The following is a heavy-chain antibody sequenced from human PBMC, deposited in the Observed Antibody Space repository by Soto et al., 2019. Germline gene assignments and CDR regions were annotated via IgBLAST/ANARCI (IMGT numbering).Heavy chain of an antibody. D-gene: IGHD3-22*01. CDR3: ARKNMYYYDSSGRMDV. CDR2: ISSSSSSTI. Sequence: GGSLRLSCAASGFTFSSYSVNWVRQAPGKGLEWVSYISSSSSSTIYYADSVKGRFTISRDNAKNSLYLQMNSLRDEDTAVYYCARKNMYYYDSSGRMDVWGQGTTVTVYS. V-gene: IGHV3-48*02. J-gene: IGHJ6*02. CDR1: GFTFSSYS.